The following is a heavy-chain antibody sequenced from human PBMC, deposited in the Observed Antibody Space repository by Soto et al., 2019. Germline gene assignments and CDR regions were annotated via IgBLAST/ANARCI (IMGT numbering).Heavy chain of an antibody. CDR3: AKEYCSGGSCYSGSHWFDP. CDR1: GYTFTSYG. Sequence: RASVKVSCKASGYTFTSYGISWVRQAPGQGLEWMGWISAYNGNTNYAQKLQGRVTMTTDTSTSTAYMELRSLRSDDTAVYYCAKEYCSGGSCYSGSHWFDPWGQGTLVNVSS. V-gene: IGHV1-18*01. CDR2: ISAYNGNT. J-gene: IGHJ5*02. D-gene: IGHD2-15*01.